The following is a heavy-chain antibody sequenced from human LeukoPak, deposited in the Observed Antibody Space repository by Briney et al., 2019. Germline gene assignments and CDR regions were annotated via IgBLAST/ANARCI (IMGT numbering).Heavy chain of an antibody. CDR2: ISAYNGNT. CDR1: GYTFTSYG. CDR3: ARESTQDDAFDI. V-gene: IGHV1-18*01. J-gene: IGHJ3*02. D-gene: IGHD2-15*01. Sequence: GASVKLSCKASGYTFTSYGISWVRQAPGQGLEWMGWISAYNGNTNYAQKLQGRITMTTDTSTSTAYMELSSLRSDDTAVYYCARESTQDDAFDIWGQGTMVTVSS.